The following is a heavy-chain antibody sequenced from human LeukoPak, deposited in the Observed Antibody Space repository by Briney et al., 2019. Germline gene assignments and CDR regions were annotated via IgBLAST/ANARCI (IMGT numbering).Heavy chain of an antibody. V-gene: IGHV3-30-3*01. D-gene: IGHD1-26*01. Sequence: PGGSLRLSCAASGFTFSSYAMHWVRQAPGKGLEWVAVISYDGSNKYYADSVKGRFTISRDNSKNTLYLQMNSLRAEDTAVYYCARDHEWGRAYFDYWGQGTLVTVSS. CDR2: ISYDGSNK. CDR1: GFTFSSYA. CDR3: ARDHEWGRAYFDY. J-gene: IGHJ4*02.